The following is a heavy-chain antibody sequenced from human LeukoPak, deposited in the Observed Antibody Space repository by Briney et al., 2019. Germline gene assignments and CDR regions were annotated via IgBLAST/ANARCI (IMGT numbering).Heavy chain of an antibody. Sequence: PSETLSLTCIVSGGSINNYYWSWIRQPAGKGLEWIGRMSTSGITNYNPSLRSRVTMSVDTSKNQFSLKLTSMTAADTAVYYCARGREVGTTTGWFDPWGQGILVIVSS. CDR1: GGSINNYY. J-gene: IGHJ5*02. V-gene: IGHV4-4*07. D-gene: IGHD1-26*01. CDR3: ARGREVGTTTGWFDP. CDR2: MSTSGIT.